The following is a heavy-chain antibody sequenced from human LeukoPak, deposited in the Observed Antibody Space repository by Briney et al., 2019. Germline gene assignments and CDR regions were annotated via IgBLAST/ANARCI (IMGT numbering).Heavy chain of an antibody. CDR1: GFIFSDYY. CDR3: ARDLPARYSSADGYFDY. Sequence: PGGSLRLSCAASGFIFSDYYMTWVRQAPGRGLEWVADIKADGSEKYYVDSVKGRFTILRDNAKNSLYLQMNSLRAEDSAVYYCARDLPARYSSADGYFDYWGQGTLVTVSS. V-gene: IGHV3-7*01. D-gene: IGHD6-19*01. CDR2: IKADGSEK. J-gene: IGHJ4*02.